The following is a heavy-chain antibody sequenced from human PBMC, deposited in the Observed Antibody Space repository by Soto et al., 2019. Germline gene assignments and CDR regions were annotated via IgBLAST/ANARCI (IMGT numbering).Heavy chain of an antibody. CDR2: VNPNTGLT. V-gene: IGHV1-2*02. J-gene: IGHJ5*02. Sequence: ASVKVSCKASGYTFTAFYMNWVRQAPGQGLEWMGWVNPNTGLTKYAQKFRDRVTMTRGTSINTAYMELSGLTSDDTAVYYCTTLRLDPWGQGTLVTVSS. CDR1: GYTFTAFY. CDR3: TTLRLDP. D-gene: IGHD6-25*01.